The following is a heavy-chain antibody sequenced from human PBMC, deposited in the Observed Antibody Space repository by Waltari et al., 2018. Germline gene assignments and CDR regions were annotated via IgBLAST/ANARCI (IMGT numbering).Heavy chain of an antibody. D-gene: IGHD3-22*01. V-gene: IGHV3-23*01. CDR3: ASPRKANYYDSSFGAFDT. CDR1: GFTFSSYA. J-gene: IGHJ3*02. CDR2: IRGSGGST. Sequence: EVQLLESGGGLVQPGGSLRLSCAASGFTFSSYAMSWVRQAPGKGLEWVSAIRGSGGSTYSADYVQRLFTISSDNPKNPLYLQMNSLRAEDTAVYYCASPRKANYYDSSFGAFDTWGQGTMVTVAS.